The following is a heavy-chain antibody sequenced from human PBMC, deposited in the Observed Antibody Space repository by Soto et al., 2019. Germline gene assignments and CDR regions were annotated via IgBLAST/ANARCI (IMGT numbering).Heavy chain of an antibody. CDR1: GYIFTSYG. CDR3: ARDFGGDLSASGAVFDS. CDR2: ISAYNGNT. Sequence: ASVKVSCKASGYIFTSYGISWVRQAPGQGLEWMGWISAYNGNTKYAQNLQGRVTLTTDTSTYTAYMELRSLQSDDTAVYSCARDFGGDLSASGAVFDSWGQGTLVTVSS. J-gene: IGHJ4*02. V-gene: IGHV1-18*01. D-gene: IGHD2-21*02.